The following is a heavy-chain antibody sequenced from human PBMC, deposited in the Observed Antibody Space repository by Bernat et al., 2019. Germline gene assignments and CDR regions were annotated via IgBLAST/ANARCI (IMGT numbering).Heavy chain of an antibody. V-gene: IGHV3-33*01. Sequence: QVQLVESGGGVVQPGRSLTLSCAASGFSFSGYGMHWVRQAPGKGLEWVAVIWSGGSNKYYAAFVKSRLTISRDNSQNTLLLQMNSLRAEDTAVYFCARDFLGTRMLPGASDIWGQGTMVTASS. CDR3: ARDFLGTRMLPGASDI. D-gene: IGHD1-1*01. CDR1: GFSFSGYG. J-gene: IGHJ3*02. CDR2: IWSGGSNK.